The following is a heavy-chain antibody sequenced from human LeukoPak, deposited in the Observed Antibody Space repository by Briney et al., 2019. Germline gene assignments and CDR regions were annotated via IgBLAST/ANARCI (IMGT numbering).Heavy chain of an antibody. CDR2: ISSSGSTI. D-gene: IGHD4-23*01. V-gene: IGHV3-48*03. CDR3: ARDNAVYGGNSNPYFDY. Sequence: GGSLRLSFAASGFTFISYDINWVRQAPGKGLEWVSYISSSGSTIYYADSVKGRFTISRDNAKNSLYLQMNSLRAEDTAVYYCARDNAVYGGNSNPYFDYWGQGTLVTVSS. J-gene: IGHJ4*02. CDR1: GFTFISYD.